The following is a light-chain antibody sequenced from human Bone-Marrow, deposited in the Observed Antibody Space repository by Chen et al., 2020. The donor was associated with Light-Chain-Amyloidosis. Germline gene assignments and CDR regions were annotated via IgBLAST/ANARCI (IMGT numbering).Light chain of an antibody. CDR3: QSADSSGTYEVI. CDR1: DLPTKY. Sequence: SYELTQPPSVSVSPGQTARITCSGDDLPTKYAYWYQQKPGQAPGLLIHRDDERPSGISERFSGSSSGTTATLTISGVQAEDEADYHCQSADSSGTYEVIFGGGTKLTVL. V-gene: IGLV3-25*03. CDR2: RDD. J-gene: IGLJ2*01.